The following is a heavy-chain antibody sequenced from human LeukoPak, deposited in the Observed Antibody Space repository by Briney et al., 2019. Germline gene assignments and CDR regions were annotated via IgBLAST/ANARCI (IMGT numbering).Heavy chain of an antibody. J-gene: IGHJ4*02. CDR2: ISAYNGNT. CDR1: GDTFTSYG. CDR3: ARDEVAMGEFDY. V-gene: IGHV1-18*01. Sequence: ASVKVSCKASGDTFTSYGISWVRQAPGQGLEWMGWISAYNGNTNYAQKLQGRVTMTTDTSTSTAYMELRSLRSDDTAVYYCARDEVAMGEFDYWGQGTLVTVSS. D-gene: IGHD5-18*01.